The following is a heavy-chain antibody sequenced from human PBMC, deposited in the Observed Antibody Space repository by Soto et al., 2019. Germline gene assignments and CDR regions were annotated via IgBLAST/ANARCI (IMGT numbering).Heavy chain of an antibody. CDR3: ARDGWSGGSCYSVGY. CDR1: GFTFSSYG. CDR2: IWYDGSNK. Sequence: QVQLVESGGGVVQPGRSLRLSCAASGFTFSSYGMHWVRQAPGTGLEWVAVIWYDGSNKYYAYSVKGRFTISRDNSKNTLYLQLNSLRAEDTAVYYCARDGWSGGSCYSVGYWGQGTLVTVSS. J-gene: IGHJ4*02. D-gene: IGHD2-15*01. V-gene: IGHV3-33*01.